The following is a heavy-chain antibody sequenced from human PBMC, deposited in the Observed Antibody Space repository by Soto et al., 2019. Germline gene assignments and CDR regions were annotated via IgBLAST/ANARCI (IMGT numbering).Heavy chain of an antibody. D-gene: IGHD5-12*01. CDR1: GSSFITSYH. CDR3: ARDTGYDHDAFDI. V-gene: IGHV1-46*01. Sequence: ASVKVSCKASGSSFITSYHMHWVRQAPGQGLEWMGIINPTGSMTSYSQKFQGRLTMTRDTSTATDYMELSNLTSEDTALYFCARDTGYDHDAFDIWGQGTMVTVSS. CDR2: INPTGSMT. J-gene: IGHJ3*02.